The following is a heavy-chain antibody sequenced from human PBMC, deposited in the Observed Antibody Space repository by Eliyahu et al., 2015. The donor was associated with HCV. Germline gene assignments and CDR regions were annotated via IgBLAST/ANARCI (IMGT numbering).Heavy chain of an antibody. CDR2: VSLDGTNT. Sequence: QVQLVESGGGVVQPGRSLRISCSASGFTFDDYAMHWVRQAPGKGLQWVAVVSLDGTNTYYADSVRGRFTISRDNSKNILFLYMDSLTPEDSAVYYCARDELDINYFDLWGQGTLVTVSS. J-gene: IGHJ4*02. V-gene: IGHV3-30-3*01. D-gene: IGHD3-9*01. CDR1: GFTFDDYA. CDR3: ARDELDINYFDL.